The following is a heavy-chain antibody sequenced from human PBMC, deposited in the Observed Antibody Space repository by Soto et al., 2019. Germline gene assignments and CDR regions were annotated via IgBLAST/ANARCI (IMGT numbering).Heavy chain of an antibody. D-gene: IGHD1-1*01. Sequence: QVQLVQSGAEVKKPGASVKVSCKASGYTFTSYDINWVRQATGQGLEWMGWMNPNSGNTGFAQKFKGRVTMTRNTSISTAYMELRSLRSEDTAVYYCARGGVFPPGVQSFDYWGQGTLVTVSS. CDR3: ARGGVFPPGVQSFDY. J-gene: IGHJ4*02. CDR1: GYTFTSYD. CDR2: MNPNSGNT. V-gene: IGHV1-8*01.